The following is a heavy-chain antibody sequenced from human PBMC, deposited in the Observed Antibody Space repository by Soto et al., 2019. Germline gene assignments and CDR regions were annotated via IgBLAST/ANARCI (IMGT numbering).Heavy chain of an antibody. CDR3: VYMPPHQWMSFNV. CDR1: GFSLSTTSLG. D-gene: IGHD5-12*01. J-gene: IGHJ3*01. V-gene: IGHV2-5*02. Sequence: QIIMKESGPTLVKPTQTLTLTCSFSGFSLSTTSLGVGWISHAPGTALHWLTLIYWDGGKRYSPSQKRRLTITKDTSKNQVVLTITNMEPVDRGTYYRVYMPPHQWMSFNVWGQGTMVIVSS. CDR2: IYWDGGK.